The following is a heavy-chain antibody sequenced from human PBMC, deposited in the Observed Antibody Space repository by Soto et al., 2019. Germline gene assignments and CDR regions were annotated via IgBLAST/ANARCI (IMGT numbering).Heavy chain of an antibody. CDR1: GFIFSNYP. Sequence: QVQLVESGGGVVQPGKSLTLSCAASGFIFSNYPMHWVRQAPGKGLEWVALISNDGSNTYYADSVQGRFIITRDNSKNTVYMEMNRLRAEDAAVYYCARDQLILPAHDFFYGSDVWGQGATVTVSS. J-gene: IGHJ6*02. CDR3: ARDQLILPAHDFFYGSDV. D-gene: IGHD2-15*01. V-gene: IGHV3-30-3*01. CDR2: ISNDGSNT.